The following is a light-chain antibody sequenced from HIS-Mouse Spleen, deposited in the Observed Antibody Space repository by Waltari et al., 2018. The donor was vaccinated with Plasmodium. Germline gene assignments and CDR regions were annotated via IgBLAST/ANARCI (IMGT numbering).Light chain of an antibody. Sequence: HSALTQPASVSGSPGQSLTISCTGTSSDVGSYNLVSWYQQHPGKAPKLMIYEGSKRPSGVSNRFSGSKSGNTASLTISGLQAEDEADYYCCSYAGSSTNWVFGGGTKLTVL. J-gene: IGLJ3*02. CDR3: CSYAGSSTNWV. CDR2: EGS. V-gene: IGLV2-23*01. CDR1: SSDVGSYNL.